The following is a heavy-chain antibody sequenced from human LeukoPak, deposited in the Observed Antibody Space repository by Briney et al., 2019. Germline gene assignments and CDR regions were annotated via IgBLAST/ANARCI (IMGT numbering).Heavy chain of an antibody. Sequence: SETLSLTCSVSGDSINNNFWTWIRQPPGKRLEGIGYIYHSGTTNYNPSLNSRVTMLIDASKNQISLKLSSVAAADTAVYYCVRVIRSWFDTWGQGTLVTVSS. V-gene: IGHV4-59*01. CDR1: GDSINNNF. J-gene: IGHJ5*02. CDR3: VRVIRSWFDT. CDR2: IYHSGTT.